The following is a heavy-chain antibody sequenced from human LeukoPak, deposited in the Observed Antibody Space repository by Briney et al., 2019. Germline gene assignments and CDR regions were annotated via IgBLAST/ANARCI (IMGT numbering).Heavy chain of an antibody. J-gene: IGHJ4*02. D-gene: IGHD4-23*01. Sequence: SETLSLTCTVSGGSISSYYRSWIRQPPGKGLEWIGYIYYSGSTNYNPSLKSRVTISVDTSKTHFSLKLSSVTAADTAVYYCASGGFLGGNFWGYYFDYWGQGTLVTVSS. V-gene: IGHV4-59*08. CDR2: IYYSGST. CDR3: ASGGFLGGNFWGYYFDY. CDR1: GGSISSYY.